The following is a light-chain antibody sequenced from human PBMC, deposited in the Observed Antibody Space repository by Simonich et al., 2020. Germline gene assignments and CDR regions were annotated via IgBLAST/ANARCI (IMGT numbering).Light chain of an antibody. CDR1: SSDVGGYNY. J-gene: IGLJ2*01. Sequence: QSALTPPASVSGSPGQSITISGNGNSSDVGGYNYFSWYQQHPGKSPKLMIYDVSKRPSWVSNRFSGSKSGNTVSLTISGLQAEDEADYYCSSYTSSSTFVVFGGGTKLTVL. CDR2: DVS. V-gene: IGLV2-14*01. CDR3: SSYTSSSTFVV.